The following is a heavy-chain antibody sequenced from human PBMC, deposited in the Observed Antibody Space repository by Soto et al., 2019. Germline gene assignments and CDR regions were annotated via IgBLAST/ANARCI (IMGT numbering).Heavy chain of an antibody. Sequence: QVQLVESGGGVVQPGRSLRLSCGGAGFTFSKFGMHWVRQAPGKGLEWVAVIWYDGSEKKYSDFVKGRFTISRDNSKNPLYLQLDSPRAEATAVYYCARSPFMGSTWSYFDYWGQGTLVIVSS. CDR2: IWYDGSEK. D-gene: IGHD6-13*01. CDR1: GFTFSKFG. J-gene: IGHJ4*02. CDR3: ARSPFMGSTWSYFDY. V-gene: IGHV3-33*01.